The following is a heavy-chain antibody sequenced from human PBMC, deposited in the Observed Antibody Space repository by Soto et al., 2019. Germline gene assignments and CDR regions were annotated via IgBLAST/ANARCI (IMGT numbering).Heavy chain of an antibody. D-gene: IGHD6-13*01. Sequence: ASVKVSCKASGYTFSNYGISWVRQAPGQGLEWMGWISAYNGNTKYVQKFQGRVIMTTDTSASTAYMELRSLRSDDTAVYYCATSIAPYDDIDSWGQGPKVTVS. J-gene: IGHJ6*02. CDR2: ISAYNGNT. CDR3: ATSIAPYDDIDS. V-gene: IGHV1-18*01. CDR1: GYTFSNYG.